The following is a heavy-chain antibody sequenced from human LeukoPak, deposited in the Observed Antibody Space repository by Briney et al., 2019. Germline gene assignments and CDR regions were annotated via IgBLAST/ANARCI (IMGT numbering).Heavy chain of an antibody. Sequence: SETLSLTCTVSGGSISSSFYYWGWIRQPPGKGLEWIGSIYYSGNTYYNPFLKSRVTISVDTSKNHFSLQLSSVTAADTAVYYCARVTRASSVTIFGVVPDYWGQGTLVTVSS. V-gene: IGHV4-39*02. CDR2: IYYSGNT. D-gene: IGHD3-3*01. J-gene: IGHJ4*02. CDR3: ARVTRASSVTIFGVVPDY. CDR1: GGSISSSFYY.